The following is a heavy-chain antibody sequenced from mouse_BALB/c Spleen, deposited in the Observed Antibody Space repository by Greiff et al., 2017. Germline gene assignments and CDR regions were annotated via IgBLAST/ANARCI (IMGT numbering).Heavy chain of an antibody. CDR2: IYPGDGST. V-gene: IGHV1S56*01. D-gene: IGHD2-14*01. Sequence: QVQLQQSGPELVKPGASVKMSCKASGYTFTSYYIHWVKQRPGQGLEWIGWIYPGDGSTKYNEKFKGKTTLTADKSSSTAYMLLSSLTSEDSAIYFCARRGGYEAMDYWGQGTSVTVSS. CDR1: GYTFTSYY. CDR3: ARRGGYEAMDY. J-gene: IGHJ4*01.